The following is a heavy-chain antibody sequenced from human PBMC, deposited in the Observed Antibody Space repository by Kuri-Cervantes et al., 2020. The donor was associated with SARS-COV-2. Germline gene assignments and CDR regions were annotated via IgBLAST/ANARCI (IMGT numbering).Heavy chain of an antibody. CDR2: INHSGST. Sequence: SQTLSLTCAVYGGSFSGYYWSWIRPPPGKGLEWIGEINHSGSTNYNPSLKSRVTISVDTSKNQFSLKLSSVTAADTAVYYCARDAFDIWGQGTMVTVSS. CDR1: GGSFSGYY. CDR3: ARDAFDI. J-gene: IGHJ3*02. V-gene: IGHV4-34*01.